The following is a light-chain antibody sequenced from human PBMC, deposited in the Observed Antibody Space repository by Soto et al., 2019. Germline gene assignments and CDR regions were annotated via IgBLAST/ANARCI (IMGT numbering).Light chain of an antibody. CDR3: SSYTDTNTVI. V-gene: IGLV2-14*03. CDR2: DVT. Sequence: QSALTQPASVSGSPGQSVTISCTGGSSDTGSYDYVSWYQQHPGKAPKLIIYDVTVRPSGISNRFSGSKSGNTASLTVSGLQADDEAVYFCSSYTDTNTVIFGGGTKLTVL. CDR1: SSDTGSYDY. J-gene: IGLJ2*01.